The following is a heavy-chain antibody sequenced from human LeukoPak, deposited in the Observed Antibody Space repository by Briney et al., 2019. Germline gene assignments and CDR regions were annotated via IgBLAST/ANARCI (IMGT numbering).Heavy chain of an antibody. Sequence: GESLQISCQGSGYSFTSYWIDWVRQMPGKGLEWMGIIYPGDSDTRYSPSFQGQVTISADKSISTAYLQWSSLKASDTAMYYCARGELGYCSGGSCYRFDPWGQGTLVTVSS. CDR2: IYPGDSDT. V-gene: IGHV5-51*01. CDR3: ARGELGYCSGGSCYRFDP. J-gene: IGHJ5*02. CDR1: GYSFTSYW. D-gene: IGHD2-15*01.